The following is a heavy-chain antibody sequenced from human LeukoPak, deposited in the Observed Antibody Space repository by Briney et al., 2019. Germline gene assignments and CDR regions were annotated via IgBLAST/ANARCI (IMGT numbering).Heavy chain of an antibody. V-gene: IGHV4-34*01. D-gene: IGHD3-10*01. CDR1: GGSISSYY. Sequence: SETLSLTCTVSGGSISSYYWSWIRQPPGKGLEWIGEINHSGSTNYNPSLKSRVTISVDTSKNQFSLKLSSVTAADTAVYYCARAAGITMVRGSIQYWGQGTLVTVSS. J-gene: IGHJ4*02. CDR3: ARAAGITMVRGSIQY. CDR2: INHSGST.